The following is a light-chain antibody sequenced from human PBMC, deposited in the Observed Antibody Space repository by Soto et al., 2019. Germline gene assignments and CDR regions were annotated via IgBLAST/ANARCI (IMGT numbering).Light chain of an antibody. V-gene: IGKV3-20*01. CDR3: HQYGTSEMDT. CDR2: GAS. J-gene: IGKJ2*01. CDR1: RSISSTH. Sequence: ETVLTQSPGTLSLSPGERATLSCRASRSISSTHLAWYQQKSGQAPRLLIYGASSRATGIPDRFSGSGSGTDFTLTITRLEPEDFAVYYCHQYGTSEMDTFGQGTKLEIK.